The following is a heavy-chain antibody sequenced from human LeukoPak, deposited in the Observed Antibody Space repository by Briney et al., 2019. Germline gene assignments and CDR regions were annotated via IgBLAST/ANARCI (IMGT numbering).Heavy chain of an antibody. Sequence: PGGSLRLSCVASGFSCGNYAMSWVRQAPGKGLQWVSQISGTGGATWYAGFARDRFTISRDNSKKTLYLQMSGLRVEGTAMYYCVKDPRDTYGTNWFVSWGQGTLLIVSS. CDR1: GFSCGNYA. J-gene: IGHJ5*01. D-gene: IGHD2-21*01. CDR2: ISGTGGAT. V-gene: IGHV3-23*01. CDR3: VKDPRDTYGTNWFVS.